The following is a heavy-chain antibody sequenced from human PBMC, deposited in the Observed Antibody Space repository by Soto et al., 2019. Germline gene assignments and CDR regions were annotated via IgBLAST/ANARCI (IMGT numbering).Heavy chain of an antibody. CDR2: ISAYNGNT. V-gene: IGHV1-18*01. CDR3: ASPSFASPMYCSGGSCHLAD. J-gene: IGHJ4*02. CDR1: GYTFTSYG. D-gene: IGHD2-15*01. Sequence: ASVKVSCKASGYTFTSYGISWVRQAPGQGLEWMGWISAYNGNTNYAQKLQGRVTMTTDTSTSTAYMELRSLRSDDTAVYYCASPSFASPMYCSGGSCHLADWGQGTLVTVSS.